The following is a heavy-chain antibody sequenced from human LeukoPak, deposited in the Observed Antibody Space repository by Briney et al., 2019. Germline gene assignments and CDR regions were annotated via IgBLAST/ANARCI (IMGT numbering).Heavy chain of an antibody. D-gene: IGHD2-21*02. J-gene: IGHJ3*02. CDR1: GGSFSGYY. Sequence: PSETLSLTCAVYGGSFSGYYWSWIRQPPGKGLEWIGEIHHSGSTNYNPSLKSRVTISVDTSKNQFSLKLSSVTAADTAVYYCAREVGNCGGDCYRPRDDAFDIWGQGTMVTVSS. V-gene: IGHV4-34*01. CDR3: AREVGNCGGDCYRPRDDAFDI. CDR2: IHHSGST.